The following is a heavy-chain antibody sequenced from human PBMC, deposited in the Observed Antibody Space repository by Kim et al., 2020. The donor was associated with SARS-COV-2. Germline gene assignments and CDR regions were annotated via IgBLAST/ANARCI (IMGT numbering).Heavy chain of an antibody. CDR1: GGSFSGYY. CDR2: INHSGST. D-gene: IGHD2-21*02. CDR3: ARGRIVVVTAVIYYYYYYGMDV. J-gene: IGHJ6*02. Sequence: SETLSLTCAVYGGSFSGYYWSWIRQPPGKGLEWIGEINHSGSTNYNPSLKIRVTISVDPSKNQFSLKLSSVTAADTAVYYCARGRIVVVTAVIYYYYYYGMDVWGQGTTVTVSS. V-gene: IGHV4-34*01.